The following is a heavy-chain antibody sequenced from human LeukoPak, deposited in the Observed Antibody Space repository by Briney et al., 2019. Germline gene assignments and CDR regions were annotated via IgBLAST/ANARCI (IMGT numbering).Heavy chain of an antibody. CDR3: ASLWFGELARFY. V-gene: IGHV3-23*01. D-gene: IGHD3-10*01. CDR1: GFTFSSYA. Sequence: GGSLRLSCAASGFTFSSYAMSWVRQAPGKGLKWVSAISGSGGSTYYADSVKGRFTISRDNSKNTLYLQMNSLRAEDTAVYYCASLWFGELARFYWGQGTLVTVSS. CDR2: ISGSGGST. J-gene: IGHJ4*02.